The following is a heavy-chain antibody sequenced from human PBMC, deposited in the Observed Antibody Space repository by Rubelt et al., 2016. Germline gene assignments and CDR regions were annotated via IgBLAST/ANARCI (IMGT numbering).Heavy chain of an antibody. CDR1: GFTFNSYS. Sequence: EEQLVESGGGLVQPGRSLRLSCAASGFTFNSYSMNWVRQAPGKGLEWVSYISGDSKTVYYAASVRGRLTISRDNARNSLSLQMKSLRAEDTGVYYCARGYYSNSLDYWGQGTLVIASS. CDR3: ARGYYSNSLDY. CDR2: ISGDSKTV. D-gene: IGHD4-11*01. J-gene: IGHJ4*02. V-gene: IGHV3-48*01.